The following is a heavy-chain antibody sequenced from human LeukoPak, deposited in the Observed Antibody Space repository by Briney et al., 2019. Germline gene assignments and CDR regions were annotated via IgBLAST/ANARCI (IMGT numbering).Heavy chain of an antibody. D-gene: IGHD2-21*01. Sequence: GGSLRLSCAASGFTFDDYAMNWVRQAPGKGLEWVSGINWNGDSTGYVDSVKGRFTISRDNAKSSLYLQMNSLRVEDTALYYCAKSPYRFNALDIWGQGTIVTVSS. V-gene: IGHV3-20*04. CDR3: AKSPYRFNALDI. CDR2: INWNGDST. CDR1: GFTFDDYA. J-gene: IGHJ3*02.